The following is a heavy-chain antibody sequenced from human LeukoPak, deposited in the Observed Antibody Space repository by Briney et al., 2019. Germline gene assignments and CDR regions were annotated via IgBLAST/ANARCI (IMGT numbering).Heavy chain of an antibody. CDR3: ANRISGSSY. V-gene: IGHV3-23*01. J-gene: IGHJ4*02. CDR1: GFTISSYA. D-gene: IGHD1-26*01. Sequence: GGSLRLSCAAPGFTISSYAMNWVRQAPGKGLEWVSTISGSGGSGATTDYADSVKGRFTISRDNSKNTVFLQMNSLRAEDTGVYYCANRISGSSYWGQGTLVTVSS. CDR2: ISGSGGSGATT.